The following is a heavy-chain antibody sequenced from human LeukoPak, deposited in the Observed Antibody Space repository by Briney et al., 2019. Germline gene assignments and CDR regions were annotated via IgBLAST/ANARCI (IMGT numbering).Heavy chain of an antibody. D-gene: IGHD3-9*01. CDR1: GFTFSSYS. J-gene: IGHJ6*03. Sequence: GGSLRLSCAASGFTFSSYSMNWVRQAPGKGLEWVSSISTSSSYIYYADSVKGRFIISRDNAKNSLYLQMNSLRAEDTAVYYCARDPPILTGPYYYYMDVWGKGTTVTIAS. CDR2: ISTSSSYI. V-gene: IGHV3-21*06. CDR3: ARDPPILTGPYYYYMDV.